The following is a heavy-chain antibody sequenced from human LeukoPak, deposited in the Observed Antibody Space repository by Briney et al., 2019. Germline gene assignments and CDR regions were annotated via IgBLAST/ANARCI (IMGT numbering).Heavy chain of an antibody. V-gene: IGHV3-30*18. CDR1: GFIFSTYG. CDR3: AKDQSAMVRGAYYFDY. D-gene: IGHD3-10*01. J-gene: IGHJ4*02. Sequence: QPGRSLRLSCAASGFIFSTYGMHWTRQAPGKGLEWVALMSYDGSTKYYGDSVKGRFTISRDNSKNTLYLQMNSLRAEDTAVYYCAKDQSAMVRGAYYFDYWGQGTLVTVSS. CDR2: MSYDGSTK.